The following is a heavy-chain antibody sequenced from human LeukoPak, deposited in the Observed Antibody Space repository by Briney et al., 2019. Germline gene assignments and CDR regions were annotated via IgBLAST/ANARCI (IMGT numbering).Heavy chain of an antibody. CDR2: IDYSAST. J-gene: IGHJ3*02. CDR3: ARVGNSSGWSDAFDI. V-gene: IGHV4-39*07. Sequence: SQTLSLTCTVSGGSISSGSYYWGWIRQPPGKGLEWIGSIDYSASTYYNPSLKSRVTISVDTSKNQFSLKLSSVTAADTAVYYCARVGNSSGWSDAFDIWGQGTMVTVSS. CDR1: GGSISSGSYY. D-gene: IGHD6-19*01.